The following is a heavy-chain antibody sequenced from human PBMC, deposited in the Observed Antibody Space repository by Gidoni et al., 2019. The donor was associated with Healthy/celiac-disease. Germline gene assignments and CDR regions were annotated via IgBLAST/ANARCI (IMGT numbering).Heavy chain of an antibody. Sequence: QVQLQQWGAGLLKPSETLSLTCAVYGGSFSGYYWSWIRPPPGTGLEWIGEITHSGSTNYNPSLKSRVTISVDTSKNQFALKLSSVTAADTAVYYCARAVGYCSSTSCYTFPVFYYYYGMDVWGQGTTVTVSS. V-gene: IGHV4-34*01. D-gene: IGHD2-2*02. CDR1: GGSFSGYY. CDR3: ARAVGYCSSTSCYTFPVFYYYYGMDV. CDR2: ITHSGST. J-gene: IGHJ6*02.